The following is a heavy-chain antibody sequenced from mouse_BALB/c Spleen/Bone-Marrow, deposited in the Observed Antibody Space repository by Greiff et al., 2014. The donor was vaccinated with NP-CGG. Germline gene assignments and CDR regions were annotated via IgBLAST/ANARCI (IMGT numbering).Heavy chain of an antibody. D-gene: IGHD2-14*01. CDR2: ISTYYGDA. V-gene: IGHV1S137*01. Sequence: QVQLKHSGAELVRPGASVKISCKGSGYTFTDYAMHWVKQSHAKSLEWIGVISTYYGDASYNQKFKGKATMTVDKSSSTAYMELARLTSEDSAIYYCARSGRYGAYYAMDYWGQGTSVTVSS. CDR1: GYTFTDYA. CDR3: ARSGRYGAYYAMDY. J-gene: IGHJ4*01.